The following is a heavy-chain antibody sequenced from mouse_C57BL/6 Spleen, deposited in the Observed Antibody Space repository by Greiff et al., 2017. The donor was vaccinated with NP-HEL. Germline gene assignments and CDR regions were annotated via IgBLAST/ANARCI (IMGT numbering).Heavy chain of an antibody. V-gene: IGHV3-6*01. CDR3: ADGSFPYYYAMDY. D-gene: IGHD1-1*01. CDR2: ISYDGSN. CDR1: GYSITSGYY. Sequence: EVKLMESGPGLVKPSQSLSLTCSVTGYSITSGYYWNWIRQFPGNKLEWMGYISYDGSNNYNPSLKNRISITRDTSKNQFFLKLNSVTTEDTATYYCADGSFPYYYAMDYWGQGTSVTVSS. J-gene: IGHJ4*01.